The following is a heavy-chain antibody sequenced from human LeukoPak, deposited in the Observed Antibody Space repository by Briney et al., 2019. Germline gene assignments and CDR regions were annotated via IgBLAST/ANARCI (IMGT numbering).Heavy chain of an antibody. V-gene: IGHV4-39*01. J-gene: IGHJ5*02. D-gene: IGHD5-24*01. Sequence: SETLSLTCTVSGGSISSISYYWGWIRQPPGKGLEWIGSMYHNGSTYYNPSLKSRVTISGDESKNQFSLKLTSVTAADTAVYYCARHPSGRMWLQQGGWFDPWGQGTLVTVSS. CDR1: GGSISSISYY. CDR2: MYHNGST. CDR3: ARHPSGRMWLQQGGWFDP.